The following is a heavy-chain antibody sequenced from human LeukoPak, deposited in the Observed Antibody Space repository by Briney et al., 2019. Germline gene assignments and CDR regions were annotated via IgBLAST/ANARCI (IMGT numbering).Heavy chain of an antibody. CDR1: GFTFDDYA. CDR2: ISWNSGSI. Sequence: GRSLRLSCAASGFTFDDYAMHWVRQAPGKGLEWVSGISWNSGSIGYADSVKGRFTISKDNAKNSLYLQMNSLRAEDTASYYCAKDSSLTIFGVVITSPSFDYWGQGTLVTVSS. CDR3: AKDSSLTIFGVVITSPSFDY. V-gene: IGHV3-9*01. D-gene: IGHD3-3*01. J-gene: IGHJ4*02.